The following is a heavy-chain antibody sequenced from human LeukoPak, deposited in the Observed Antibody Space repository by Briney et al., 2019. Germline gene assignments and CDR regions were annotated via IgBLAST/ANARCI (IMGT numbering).Heavy chain of an antibody. CDR2: ISWNSGSI. CDR1: GFTFDDYA. D-gene: IGHD4-17*01. J-gene: IGHJ4*02. V-gene: IGHV3-9*01. Sequence: GGSLRLSCAASGFTFDDYAMHWVRQAPGKGLEWVSGISWNSGSIGYADSVKGRFTISRDNAKNSLYLQMNSLRAEDTALYYCAKDLTTVTTDQFDYWGQGTLVTVSS. CDR3: AKDLTTVTTDQFDY.